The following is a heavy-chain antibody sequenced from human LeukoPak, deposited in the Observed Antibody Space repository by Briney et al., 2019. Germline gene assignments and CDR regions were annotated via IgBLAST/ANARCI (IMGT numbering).Heavy chain of an antibody. J-gene: IGHJ6*02. D-gene: IGHD3-9*01. CDR1: GFTFSSYA. CDR2: ISYDGSNK. CDR3: ASGYDILTGALPTDPYGMDV. V-gene: IGHV3-30-3*01. Sequence: GGSLRLSCAASGFTFSSYAMHWVRQAPGKRLEWVAVISYDGSNKYYADSVKGRFTISRDNSKNTLYLQMNSLRAEDTAVYYCASGYDILTGALPTDPYGMDVWGQGTTVTVSS.